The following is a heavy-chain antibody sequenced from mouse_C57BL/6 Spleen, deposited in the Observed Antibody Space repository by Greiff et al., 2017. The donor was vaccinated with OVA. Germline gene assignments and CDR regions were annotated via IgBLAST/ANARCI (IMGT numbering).Heavy chain of an antibody. CDR2: IDPSDSYT. D-gene: IGHD1-1*01. J-gene: IGHJ2*01. CDR3: ARSYGSSYVDY. Sequence: QVQLQQPGAELVMPGASVKLSCKASGYTFTSYWMHWVKQRPGHGLEWIGEIDPSDSYTNYNQKCKGKSTLTVDKSSSTAYMQLSSLTSEDSAVYYCARSYGSSYVDYWGQGTTLTVSS. CDR1: GYTFTSYW. V-gene: IGHV1-69*01.